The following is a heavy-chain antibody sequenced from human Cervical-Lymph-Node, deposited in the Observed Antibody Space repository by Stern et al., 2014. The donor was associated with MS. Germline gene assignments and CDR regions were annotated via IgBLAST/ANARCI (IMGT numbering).Heavy chain of an antibody. CDR2: LYPGDSDT. J-gene: IGHJ2*01. Sequence: EEQLVESGAEVKKPGESLKISCKGSGYSFTSYWIGWVRQMPGKGLEWMGILYPGDSDTRYSPSFQGQVTISADKSISTAYLQWSSLKASDTAMYYCARRRVVVVAATLYWYFDLWGRGTLVTVSS. V-gene: IGHV5-51*01. CDR1: GYSFTSYW. D-gene: IGHD2-15*01. CDR3: ARRRVVVVAATLYWYFDL.